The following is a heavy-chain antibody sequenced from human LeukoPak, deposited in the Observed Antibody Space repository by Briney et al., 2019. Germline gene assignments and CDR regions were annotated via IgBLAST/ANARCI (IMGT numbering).Heavy chain of an antibody. CDR2: INPNSGGT. V-gene: IGHV1-2*02. D-gene: IGHD2-15*01. Sequence: ASVKVSCKASGYTFTGYYMHWVRQAPGQGLEGMGWINPNSGGTNYAQKFQGRVTMTRDTSISTAYMELSRLRSDDTAVYYCARLQRYCSGGSCYSYSDYWGQGTLVTVSS. J-gene: IGHJ4*02. CDR1: GYTFTGYY. CDR3: ARLQRYCSGGSCYSYSDY.